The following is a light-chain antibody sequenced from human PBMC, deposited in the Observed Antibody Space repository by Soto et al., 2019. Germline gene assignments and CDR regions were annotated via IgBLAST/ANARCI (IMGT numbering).Light chain of an antibody. V-gene: IGKV1-9*01. CDR1: QGISSY. CDR2: AAS. Sequence: DLQLTQSPSFLSASVGDRVTITCRASQGISSYLAWYQQKPGKAPNLLIYAASTLQSGVPSRFSGSGSGTEFTLTISSLQPEDFVTYYCQQLNSYPITFGQGTRLEIK. CDR3: QQLNSYPIT. J-gene: IGKJ5*01.